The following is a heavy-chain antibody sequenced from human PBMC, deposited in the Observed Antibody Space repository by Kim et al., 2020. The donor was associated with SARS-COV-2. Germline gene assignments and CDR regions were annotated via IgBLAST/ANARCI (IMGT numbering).Heavy chain of an antibody. CDR3: ARQRPPFYDYVGGSYRYPFDY. J-gene: IGHJ4*02. V-gene: IGHV4-39*01. D-gene: IGHD3-16*02. Sequence: RVTISGDTSKNQFSLKLSSVTAADTAVYYCARQRPPFYDYVGGSYRYPFDYWGQGTLVTVSS.